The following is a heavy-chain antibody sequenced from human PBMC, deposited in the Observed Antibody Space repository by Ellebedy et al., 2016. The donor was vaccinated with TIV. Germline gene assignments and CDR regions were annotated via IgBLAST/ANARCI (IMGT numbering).Heavy chain of an antibody. V-gene: IGHV4-4*02. J-gene: IGHJ4*02. CDR1: GGSISSSNW. D-gene: IGHD3-10*01. CDR3: TRIPTIDNRFGFFDS. Sequence: MPSETLSLTCAVSGGSISSSNWWSWVRQPPGKGLEWIGEIYHSGSTNHNPSLQSRVTISVDTSKSQFSLKLSSVTAADTAVYYCTRIPTIDNRFGFFDSWGQGTLVTVSS. CDR2: IYHSGST.